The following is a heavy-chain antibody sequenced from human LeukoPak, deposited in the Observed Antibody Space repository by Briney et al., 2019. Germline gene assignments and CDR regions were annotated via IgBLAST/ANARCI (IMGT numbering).Heavy chain of an antibody. CDR2: ISYDGSNK. V-gene: IGHV3-30-3*01. Sequence: GGSLRLPCAASGFTFSSYAMHWVRQAPGKGLEWVAVISYDGSNKYYADSVKGRFTISRDNSKNTLYLQMNSLRAEDTAVYYCARALLPIVVVTAISDYWGQGTLVTVSS. CDR3: ARALLPIVVVTAISDY. D-gene: IGHD2-21*02. J-gene: IGHJ4*02. CDR1: GFTFSSYA.